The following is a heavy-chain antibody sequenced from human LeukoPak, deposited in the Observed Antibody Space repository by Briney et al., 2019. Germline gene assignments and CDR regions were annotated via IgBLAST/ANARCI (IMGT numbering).Heavy chain of an antibody. D-gene: IGHD5-18*01. J-gene: IGHJ6*02. CDR1: GFTFTSSA. CDR3: AADSGYSSFRRKNGMDV. Sequence: SVKVSCKASGFTFTSSAMQWVRQARGQRLEWIGWIVVGSGNTNYAQKFQERVTITRDVSTSTAYMELSSLRSEDTAVYYCAADSGYSSFRRKNGMDVWGQGTTVTVSS. V-gene: IGHV1-58*02. CDR2: IVVGSGNT.